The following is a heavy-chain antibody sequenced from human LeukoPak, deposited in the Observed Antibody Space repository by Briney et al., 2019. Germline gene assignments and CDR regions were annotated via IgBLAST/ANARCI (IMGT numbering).Heavy chain of an antibody. D-gene: IGHD5-18*01. Sequence: SETLSLTCTVSRGSISSYYWSWIRQPPGQGLEWIGYIYYSGSTDYNPSLKSRVTISVDTSKNQFSLKLSSVTAADTAVYYCAGGYSYGTEYDYWGQGTLVTVSS. CDR2: IYYSGST. J-gene: IGHJ4*02. V-gene: IGHV4-59*01. CDR3: AGGYSYGTEYDY. CDR1: RGSISSYY.